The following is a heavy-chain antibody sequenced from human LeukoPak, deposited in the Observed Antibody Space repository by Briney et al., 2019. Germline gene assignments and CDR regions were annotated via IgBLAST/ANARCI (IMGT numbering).Heavy chain of an antibody. D-gene: IGHD4-17*01. V-gene: IGHV3-7*01. CDR3: ARGGPYGDYDY. CDR2: IKQDGSEK. CDR1: GFTFSSYW. J-gene: IGHJ4*02. Sequence: PGGPLRLSCAASGFTFSSYWMSWVRQAPGKGLEWVANIKQDGSEKYYVDSVKGRFTISRDNAKNSLYLQMNSLRAEDTAVYYCARGGPYGDYDYWGQGTLVTVSS.